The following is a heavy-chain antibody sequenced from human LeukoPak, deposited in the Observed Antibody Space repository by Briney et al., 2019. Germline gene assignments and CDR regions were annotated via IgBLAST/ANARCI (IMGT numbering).Heavy chain of an antibody. CDR3: ARALWFGELSY. V-gene: IGHV1-46*01. J-gene: IGHJ4*02. CDR1: GYTFTSYY. D-gene: IGHD3-10*01. CDR2: INPSGGST. Sequence: ASVKVSCKASGYTFTSYYMHWVRQAPGQGPEWMGIINPSGGSTSYAQKFQGRVTMTRDTSTSTVYMELSGLRSEDTAVYYCARALWFGELSYWGQGTLVTVSS.